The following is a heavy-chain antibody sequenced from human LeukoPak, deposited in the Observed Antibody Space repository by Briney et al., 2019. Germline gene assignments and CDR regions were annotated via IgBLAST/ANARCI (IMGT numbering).Heavy chain of an antibody. V-gene: IGHV4-34*01. CDR3: ARGGDIVVVPAAI. Sequence: SETLSLTCAVYGGSFSRYYWSWIRQPPGKGLEWIGEINHSGSTNYNPSLKSRVTISVDTSKNQFSLKLSTVTAADTAVYYCARGGDIVVVPAAIWGQGTLVTVSS. CDR2: INHSGST. J-gene: IGHJ4*02. D-gene: IGHD2-2*01. CDR1: GGSFSRYY.